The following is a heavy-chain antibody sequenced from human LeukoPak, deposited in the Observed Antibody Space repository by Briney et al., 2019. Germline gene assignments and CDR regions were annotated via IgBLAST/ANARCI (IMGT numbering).Heavy chain of an antibody. CDR1: GLTFSSYA. CDR3: AKLFGLGRAGPLNDY. V-gene: IGHV3-23*01. Sequence: PGGSLRLSCAASGLTFSSYAMSWVRQAPGKGLEWVSAISGSGGSTYYADSVKGRFTISRDNSKNTLYLQMNSLRAEDTAVYYCAKLFGLGRAGPLNDYWGQGTLVTVSS. D-gene: IGHD6-13*01. CDR2: ISGSGGST. J-gene: IGHJ4*02.